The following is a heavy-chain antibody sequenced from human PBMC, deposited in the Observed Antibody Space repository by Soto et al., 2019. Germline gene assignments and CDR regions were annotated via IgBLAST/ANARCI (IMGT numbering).Heavy chain of an antibody. D-gene: IGHD5-18*01. CDR2: ISGSGGST. Sequence: GGSLRLSCAASGFSFGNYNMNWVRRAPGMGLEWVSTISGSGGSTYYADSVKGRFTISRDNSKNTLYLQMNSLRAEDTAVYYCAKVEIQLWLLGVWGQGTLVTVS. J-gene: IGHJ4*02. CDR3: AKVEIQLWLLGV. CDR1: GFSFGNYN. V-gene: IGHV3-23*01.